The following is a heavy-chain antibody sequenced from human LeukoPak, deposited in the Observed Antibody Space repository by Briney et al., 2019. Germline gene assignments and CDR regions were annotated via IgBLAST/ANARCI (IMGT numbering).Heavy chain of an antibody. CDR3: ARSRKGVGGILVYYYGMDV. J-gene: IGHJ6*02. V-gene: IGHV4-59*01. D-gene: IGHD1-26*01. CDR2: IYYSGST. CDR1: GGSISSYY. Sequence: SETLSLTCTVSGGSISSYYWSWIRQPPGKGLEWIGYIYYSGSTNYNPSLRSRVTISVDTSKNQFSLKLSSVTAADTAVYYCARSRKGVGGILVYYYGMDVWGQGTTVTVSS.